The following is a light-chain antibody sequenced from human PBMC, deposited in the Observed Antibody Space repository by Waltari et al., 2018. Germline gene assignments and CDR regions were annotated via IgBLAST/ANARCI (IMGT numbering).Light chain of an antibody. V-gene: IGKV1-27*01. J-gene: IGKJ1*01. CDR2: GAF. CDR1: QGIDNF. Sequence: QMTQSPSSPSASVGDRVTITCRASQGIDNFLAWYQQKPGKVPRLLIYGAFTLQSGAPSRFSGSMSGTDFTLTITSLQPDDVATYYCQRYDSVPRTFGQGTKVEI. CDR3: QRYDSVPRT.